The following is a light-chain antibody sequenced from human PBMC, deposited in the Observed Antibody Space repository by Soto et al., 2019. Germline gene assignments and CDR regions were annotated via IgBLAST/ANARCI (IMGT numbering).Light chain of an antibody. V-gene: IGKV3-11*01. Sequence: EIVLTQSPATLSLSPGERATLSCRASQSVSTYLAWYQQKPGQAPRLLIFDASNSATGIPARCSGSGSGTDFTLTIRSLEPDDFAVYYCQHRSNWPPWTFGPGTKVEIK. CDR3: QHRSNWPPWT. J-gene: IGKJ1*01. CDR1: QSVSTY. CDR2: DAS.